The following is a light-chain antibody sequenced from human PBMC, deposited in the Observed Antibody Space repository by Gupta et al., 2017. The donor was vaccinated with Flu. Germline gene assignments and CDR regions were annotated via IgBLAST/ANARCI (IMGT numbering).Light chain of an antibody. CDR1: QSVTTN. V-gene: IGKV3-15*01. CDR2: AAS. Sequence: GESATLSCGSSQSVTTNLAWYQQTPGQVPRLLIYAASTRAPGVPTRFSARGSGTQFTLTISGLQSEDFAFYYCQQFNDWPYTFGQGTKLEI. CDR3: QQFNDWPYT. J-gene: IGKJ2*01.